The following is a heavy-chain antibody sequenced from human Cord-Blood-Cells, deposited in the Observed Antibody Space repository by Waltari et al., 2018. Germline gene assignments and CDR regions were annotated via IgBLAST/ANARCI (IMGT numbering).Heavy chain of an antibody. CDR1: GGSISSGSYY. J-gene: IGHJ4*02. V-gene: IGHV4-31*03. Sequence: QVQLQESAPALVKPSQTLSLPCTLSGGSISSGSYYWSWIRQHPGKGLEWIGYIYYSGSTYYNPSLKSRVTISVDTSKNQFSLKLSSVTAADTAVYYCASYYGSGPYYFDYWGQGTLVTVSS. D-gene: IGHD3-10*01. CDR3: ASYYGSGPYYFDY. CDR2: IYYSGST.